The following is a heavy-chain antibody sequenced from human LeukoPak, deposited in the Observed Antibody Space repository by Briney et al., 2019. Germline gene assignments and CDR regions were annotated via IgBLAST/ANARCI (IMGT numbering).Heavy chain of an antibody. CDR2: IKEDGSEK. CDR1: GFTFSSYW. V-gene: IGHV3-7*01. J-gene: IGHJ4*02. Sequence: GGSLRLSCAASGFTFSSYWMSWVRQAPGKGLEWVANIKEDGSEKYYVDSVKGRFTISRDNSKNTLYLEMNSLRAEDTAVYYCAKDIGSYYDYWGQGILVTVSS. CDR3: AKDIGSYYDY. D-gene: IGHD3-10*01.